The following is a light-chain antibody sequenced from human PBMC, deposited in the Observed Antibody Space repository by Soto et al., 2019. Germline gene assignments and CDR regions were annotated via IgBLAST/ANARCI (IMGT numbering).Light chain of an antibody. V-gene: IGKV3-15*01. CDR1: QSVSNN. J-gene: IGKJ1*01. Sequence: EIVMTQSPATLSVSPGERATLSCRASQSVSNNLAWYQKKPGQAPRLLIYGASTRATGIPARFSGGGSGTEFTLAISSLQSEDFAVYYCQQSNNWWTFGQGTRVDIK. CDR3: QQSNNWWT. CDR2: GAS.